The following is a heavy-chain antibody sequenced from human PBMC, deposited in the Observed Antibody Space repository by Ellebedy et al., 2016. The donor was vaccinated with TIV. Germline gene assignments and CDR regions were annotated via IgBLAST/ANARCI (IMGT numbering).Heavy chain of an antibody. J-gene: IGHJ4*02. CDR3: ARDLTQYASGAGLSDS. CDR1: GFPVTSNY. D-gene: IGHD2-2*01. Sequence: GESLKIPCAASGFPVTSNYMNWVRPAPGKGLEWVSVIFSAADGGETHYADSVKGRFTISRDNSKNTLYLDMNSLGVDDTAVYYCARDLTQYASGAGLSDSWGQGTLVSVST. CDR2: IFSAADGGET. V-gene: IGHV3-53*05.